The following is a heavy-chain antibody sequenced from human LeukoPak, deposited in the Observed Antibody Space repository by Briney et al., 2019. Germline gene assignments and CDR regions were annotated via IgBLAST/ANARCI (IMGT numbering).Heavy chain of an antibody. CDR3: SSGPSFDY. CDR1: GFTFSSEW. CDR2: MNQDGSVR. V-gene: IGHV3-7*05. D-gene: IGHD3/OR15-3a*01. J-gene: IGHJ4*02. Sequence: TGGSLRLSCAASGFTFSSEWMSCVRQAPGKGLEWVANMNQDGSVRQYVDSVKGRFTISSDNAKNSLYLQMNSLRAEDTAVYFCSSGPSFDYWGQGPLVPVSS.